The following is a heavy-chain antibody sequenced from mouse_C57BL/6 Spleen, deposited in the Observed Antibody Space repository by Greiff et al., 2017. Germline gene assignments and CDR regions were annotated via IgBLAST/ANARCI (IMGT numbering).Heavy chain of an antibody. CDR1: GYTFTSYW. V-gene: IGHV1-50*01. CDR2: IDPSDSYT. D-gene: IGHD1-1*01. J-gene: IGHJ4*01. Sequence: QVQLQQPGAELVKPGASVKLSCKASGYTFTSYWMQWVKQRPGQGLEWIGEIDPSDSYTNYNQKFKGEATLTVDTSSSTAYMQLSSLTSEDSAVYYCASQGRSTTVVATYYAMDYWGQGTSVTVSS. CDR3: ASQGRSTTVVATYYAMDY.